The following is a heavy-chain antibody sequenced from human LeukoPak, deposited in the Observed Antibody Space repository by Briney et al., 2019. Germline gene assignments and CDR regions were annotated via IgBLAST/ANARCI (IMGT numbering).Heavy chain of an antibody. CDR3: ARASRWKNWNYDTFDY. CDR1: GGSFSGYY. V-gene: IGHV4-34*01. CDR2: INHSGST. Sequence: SETLSLTCAVYGGSFSGYYWSWIRQPPGKGLEWIGEINHSGSTNYNPSLKSRVTISVDTSKNQFSLKLSSVTAADTAVYYCARASRWKNWNYDTFDYWGQGTLVTVSS. D-gene: IGHD1-7*01. J-gene: IGHJ4*02.